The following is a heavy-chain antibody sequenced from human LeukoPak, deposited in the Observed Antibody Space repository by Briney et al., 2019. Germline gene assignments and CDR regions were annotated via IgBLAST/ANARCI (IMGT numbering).Heavy chain of an antibody. CDR2: IYSGGST. V-gene: IGHV3-53*01. CDR1: GFTVSSNH. J-gene: IGHJ4*02. CDR3: ARGPAGYN. D-gene: IGHD1-1*01. Sequence: GGSLRLSCAASGFTVSSNHMSWVRQAPGKGLEWVSVIYSGGSTDYADSVKGRFTISRDIVKNTLYLQMNSLRAEDTAVYYCARGPAGYNWGQGTLVTVSS.